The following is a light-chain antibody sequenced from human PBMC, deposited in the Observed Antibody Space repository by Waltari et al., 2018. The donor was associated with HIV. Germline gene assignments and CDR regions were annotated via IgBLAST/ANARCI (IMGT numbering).Light chain of an antibody. Sequence: DIQMTQSLSSLSASVGVSVTITCRASQSISTYLTWYQQKPGEAPKLLIYAASSLQSGVPSRFSGSGSGTDFTLTISNLQPEDFAIYYCQQSYRTLTFGGGTKMDIK. V-gene: IGKV1-39*01. J-gene: IGKJ4*01. CDR3: QQSYRTLT. CDR1: QSISTY. CDR2: AAS.